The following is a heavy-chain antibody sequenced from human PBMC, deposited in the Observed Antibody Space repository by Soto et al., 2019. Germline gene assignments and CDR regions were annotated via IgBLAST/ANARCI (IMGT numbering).Heavy chain of an antibody. CDR3: AKVLPNYYGSGSPPHYGMDV. Sequence: GGSRRLSCAASGITFSSYGMSWVRQAPGKGLEWVSAISGSGGSTYYADSVKGRFTISRDNSKNTLYLQMNSLRAEDTAVYYCAKVLPNYYGSGSPPHYGMDVWGQGTTVTVS. V-gene: IGHV3-23*01. CDR1: GITFSSYG. CDR2: ISGSGGST. D-gene: IGHD3-10*01. J-gene: IGHJ6*02.